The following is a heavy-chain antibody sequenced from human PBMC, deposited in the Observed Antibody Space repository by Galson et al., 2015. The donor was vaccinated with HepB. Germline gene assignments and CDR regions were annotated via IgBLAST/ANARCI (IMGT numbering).Heavy chain of an antibody. V-gene: IGHV1-69*13. CDR3: ARGGYCSSGSCYGNWFDP. D-gene: IGHD2-15*01. CDR1: GGPFKFYG. CDR2: IIPLFGTS. J-gene: IGHJ5*02. Sequence: SVKVSCKASGGPFKFYGISWIRQAPGQGLGWMGAIIPLFGTSTYAQKFQGRVTITADEITSTAYMNMSSLSSEDTAVYYCARGGYCSSGSCYGNWFDPWGQGTLITVSA.